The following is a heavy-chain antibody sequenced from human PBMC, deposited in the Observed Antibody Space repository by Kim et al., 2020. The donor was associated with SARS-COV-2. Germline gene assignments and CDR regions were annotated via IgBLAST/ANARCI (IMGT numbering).Heavy chain of an antibody. Sequence: GGSLRLSCAASGFTFSNHFMSWVRQDPGKGLEWVSAIGGSGGTTYFAASVKGRFTISRDNSKNTLYLQMNSLRAEDTAVYYCAKARGATLTNFDSWGQAT. D-gene: IGHD1-26*01. J-gene: IGHJ4*02. CDR1: GFTFSNHF. CDR2: IGGSGGTT. V-gene: IGHV3-23*01. CDR3: AKARGATLTNFDS.